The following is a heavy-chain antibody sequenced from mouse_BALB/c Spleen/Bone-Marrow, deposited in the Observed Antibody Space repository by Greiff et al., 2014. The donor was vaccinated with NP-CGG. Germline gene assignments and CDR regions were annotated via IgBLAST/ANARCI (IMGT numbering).Heavy chain of an antibody. D-gene: IGHD3-3*01. CDR1: GYAFTNYL. Sequence: QVQLQQSGAELVRPGTSVKVSCKAFGYAFTNYLIEWVKQRPGQGLEWIGMINPGSGGTNYNEKFKGKATLTADKSSSTAYMQLSSLTSDDSAVYFCARRDGSYFDYWGQGTTLTVSS. J-gene: IGHJ2*01. CDR2: INPGSGGT. V-gene: IGHV1-54*01. CDR3: ARRDGSYFDY.